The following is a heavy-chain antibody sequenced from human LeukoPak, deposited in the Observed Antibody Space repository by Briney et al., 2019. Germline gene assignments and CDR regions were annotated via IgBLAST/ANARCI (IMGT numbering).Heavy chain of an antibody. CDR3: AKDMRPGHLQSYYYGMDV. CDR2: ISWNSGSI. J-gene: IGHJ6*02. CDR1: GFTFDDYA. V-gene: IGHV3-9*01. Sequence: GGSLRLSCAASGFTFDDYAMHWVRQAPGNGLEWVSGISWNSGSIGYADSVKGRFTISRDNAKNSLYLQMNSLRAEDTALYYCAKDMRPGHLQSYYYGMDVWGQGTTVTVSS. D-gene: IGHD4-11*01.